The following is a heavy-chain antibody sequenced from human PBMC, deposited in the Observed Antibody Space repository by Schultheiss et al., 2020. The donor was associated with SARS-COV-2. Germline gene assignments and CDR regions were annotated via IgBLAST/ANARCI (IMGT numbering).Heavy chain of an antibody. J-gene: IGHJ6*03. CDR1: GGTFSSYT. CDR2: IIPILGIA. CDR3: ASGGRVVLESYIAALVPAEGYYYSYKDV. D-gene: IGHD6-6*01. V-gene: IGHV1-69*02. Sequence: SVKVSCKASGGTFSSYTISWVRQAPGQGLEWMGRIIPILGIANYAQKFQGRVTITADKSTSTAYMELSSLRSEGTAVYYCASGGRVVLESYIAALVPAEGYYYSYKDVWGKGTTVTVSS.